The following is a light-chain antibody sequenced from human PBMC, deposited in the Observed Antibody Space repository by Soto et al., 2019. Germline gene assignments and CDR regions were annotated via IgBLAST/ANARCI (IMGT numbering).Light chain of an antibody. CDR3: QQYHSLPFT. V-gene: IGKV1-33*01. Sequence: DIQMTQSPSSLSASVGDRVTITCQASQVINNYLNWYQQKPGKAPKLLIYDASNLETGVPSRFSGSGSGTDSTFTISSLPPEDIAAYYCQQYHSLPFTFGPGTKVDI. J-gene: IGKJ3*01. CDR1: QVINNY. CDR2: DAS.